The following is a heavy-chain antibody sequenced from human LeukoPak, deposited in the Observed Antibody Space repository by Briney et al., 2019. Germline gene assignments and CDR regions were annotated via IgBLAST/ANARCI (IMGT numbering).Heavy chain of an antibody. CDR2: INSDGSST. V-gene: IGHV3-74*01. CDR3: ARDRYYYDSSGYYYEEGEDAFDI. D-gene: IGHD3-22*01. CDR1: GFTFSSYW. J-gene: IGHJ3*02. Sequence: GGSLRLSCAASGFTFSSYWMHWVRQAPGKGLVWVSGINSDGSSTSYADSVKGRFTISRDNAKNTLYLQMNSLRAEDTAVYYCARDRYYYDSSGYYYEEGEDAFDIWGQGTMVTVSS.